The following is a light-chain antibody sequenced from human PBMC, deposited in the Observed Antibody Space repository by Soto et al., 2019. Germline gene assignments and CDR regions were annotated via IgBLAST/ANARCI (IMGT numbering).Light chain of an antibody. CDR1: QSVSSSY. Sequence: EIVLTQSPGTLSLSPGERATLSCRASQSVSSSYLAWYRQKPGQAPRLLIDGASSRAIGIPDRFSGSGSGTDFTLTITRLEPEDFAAYYCQQYGTSPQTFGQGTKVEIK. CDR3: QQYGTSPQT. CDR2: GAS. V-gene: IGKV3-20*01. J-gene: IGKJ1*01.